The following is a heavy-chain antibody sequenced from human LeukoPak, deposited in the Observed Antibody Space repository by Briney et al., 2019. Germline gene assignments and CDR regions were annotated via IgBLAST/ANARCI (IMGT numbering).Heavy chain of an antibody. CDR1: GYIFSNYA. CDR3: ARVLYRSAIESFDS. CDR2: IRIYTENI. D-gene: IGHD2-2*02. V-gene: IGHV1-18*04. J-gene: IGHJ4*02. Sequence: ASVKVSCKASGYIFSNYAISWVRQAPGQGLEWMGWIRIYTENINYAQKFQGRVTMTADTSTSTAYMELRSLKSDDTAVYYCARVLYRSAIESFDSWGQGTLVTVSS.